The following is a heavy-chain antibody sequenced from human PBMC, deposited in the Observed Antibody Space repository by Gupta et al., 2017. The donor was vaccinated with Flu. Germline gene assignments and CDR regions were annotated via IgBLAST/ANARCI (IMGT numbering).Heavy chain of an antibody. J-gene: IGHJ4*01. CDR3: TARPPPQGDYPFDY. Sequence: EVQLVESGGALVEPGGSLRLSCAASGLTVIDAWMNWVRQAPGKGLELVGRIKSNSAGRTTDYAAPVKDRFTNSRDDSKNTLYLQMNSLKTEDTAVYYCTARPPPQGDYPFDYWGHGTLVTVSS. D-gene: IGHD4-17*01. CDR1: GLTVIDAW. V-gene: IGHV3-15*02. CDR2: IKSNSAGRTT.